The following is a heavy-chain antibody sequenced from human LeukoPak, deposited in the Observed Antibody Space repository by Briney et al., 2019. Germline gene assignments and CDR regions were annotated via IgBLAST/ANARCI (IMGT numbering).Heavy chain of an antibody. V-gene: IGHV4-59*08. J-gene: IGHJ4*02. CDR2: IYHTGHT. Sequence: SETLSLTCTVSGGSISGNYWSWIRQPPGEGLEWVGYIYHTGHTHYNPSLKIRGTMSMDTSKSQLSLKMSSVTAADTAVYYCARWYCSPTTCFYLDYWGQGTMVTVSS. CDR1: GGSISGNY. D-gene: IGHD2-2*01. CDR3: ARWYCSPTTCFYLDY.